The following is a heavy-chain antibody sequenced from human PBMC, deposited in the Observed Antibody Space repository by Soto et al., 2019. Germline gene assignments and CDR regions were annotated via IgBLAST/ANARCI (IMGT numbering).Heavy chain of an antibody. Sequence: TLSLTCTVSGGSISSGDYYWSWIRQPPGKGLEWIGYIYYSGSTYYNPSLKSRVTISVDTSKNQFSLKLSSVTAADTAVYYCATIRITMIVKAFDIWGQGTMVTVSS. J-gene: IGHJ3*02. D-gene: IGHD3-22*01. V-gene: IGHV4-30-4*01. CDR2: IYYSGST. CDR3: ATIRITMIVKAFDI. CDR1: GGSISSGDYY.